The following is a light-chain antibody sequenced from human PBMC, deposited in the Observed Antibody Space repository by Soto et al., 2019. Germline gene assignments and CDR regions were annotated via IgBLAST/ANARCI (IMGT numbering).Light chain of an antibody. J-gene: IGLJ2*01. V-gene: IGLV2-23*01. CDR2: EDS. CDR1: SSDVGSYKF. Sequence: QSALTQPASVSGSPGQSIAISCTGTSSDVGSYKFVSWFQQHPGKAPKLMIYEDSKRPSGVSNRFSGSKSGNTASLTISGLQAEDEADYYCCSYADDTTVTVFGGGTKLTVL. CDR3: CSYADDTTVTV.